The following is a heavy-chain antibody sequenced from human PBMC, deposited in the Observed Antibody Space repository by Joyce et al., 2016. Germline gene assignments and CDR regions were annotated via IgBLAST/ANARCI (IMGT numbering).Heavy chain of an antibody. CDR1: GFTFSSYD. J-gene: IGHJ3*02. V-gene: IGHV3-13*01. Sequence: EVQLVESGGGLVPPGGSLRLSCAASGFTFSSYDIHWVRQATGKGLEWVSGLRPSGDADYLGSVRGRFTISRENAKNSVFLQMSSLGAGDSAVYFCARARVGADAFDIWGQGTVVTVSS. D-gene: IGHD1-26*01. CDR3: ARARVGADAFDI. CDR2: LRPSGDA.